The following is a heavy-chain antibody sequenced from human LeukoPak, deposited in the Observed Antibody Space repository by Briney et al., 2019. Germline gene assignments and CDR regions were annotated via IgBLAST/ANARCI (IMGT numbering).Heavy chain of an antibody. V-gene: IGHV3-48*03. CDR3: ARDTLLYADSPDAFDM. Sequence: GGSLRLSCAASGFSFSSYEINWVRQAPGKGLEWVSYIGSSGSTVYYADSVKGRFTISRDNAKKSLYLQMNSLRDEDTAVYYCARDTLLYADSPDAFDMWSQGTMVTVSS. CDR2: IGSSGSTV. D-gene: IGHD4-17*01. J-gene: IGHJ3*02. CDR1: GFSFSSYE.